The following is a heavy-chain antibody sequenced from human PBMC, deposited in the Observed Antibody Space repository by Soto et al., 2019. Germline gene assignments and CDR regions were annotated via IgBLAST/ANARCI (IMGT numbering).Heavy chain of an antibody. V-gene: IGHV3-72*01. J-gene: IGHJ4*02. CDR3: VKGHLALDN. CDR1: GFSFSDWS. CDR2: IRNKANSYTT. Sequence: PGGSLRLSCTASGFSFSDWSMDWVRQAPGKGLDWVCRIRNKANSYTTEYAASVKGRFTVSRDDSKTSLYLQMNSLKTDDTAVYYCVKGHLALDNGGPGTLVTVSS.